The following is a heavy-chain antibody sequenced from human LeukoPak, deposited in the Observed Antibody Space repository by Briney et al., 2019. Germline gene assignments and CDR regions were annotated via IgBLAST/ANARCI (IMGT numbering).Heavy chain of an antibody. Sequence: SVKVSCKASGGTFSNYAISWVRQAPGQGLEWMGGIIPIFGTAHYAQNFQGRVTITADESTTTAYIELSSLRSEDTAVYYCARGYYYDSSGYYTPGDWGQGTLVTVSS. CDR3: ARGYYYDSSGYYTPGD. D-gene: IGHD3-22*01. CDR2: IIPIFGTA. J-gene: IGHJ4*02. V-gene: IGHV1-69*01. CDR1: GGTFSNYA.